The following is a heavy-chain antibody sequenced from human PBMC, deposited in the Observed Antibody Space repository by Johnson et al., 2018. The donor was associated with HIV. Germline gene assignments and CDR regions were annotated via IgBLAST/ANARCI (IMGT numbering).Heavy chain of an antibody. CDR1: GFTFSSYG. Sequence: QVQLVESGGGVVQPGRSLRLSCAASGFTFSSYGMHWVRQAPGKGLEWISIIYSGGTSYYADSVRGRFTISRDDSKNTLFLQMNSLRAEDTAVYYCAREELEPDVFDIWGQGTMVTVSS. J-gene: IGHJ3*02. D-gene: IGHD1-1*01. CDR2: IYSGGTS. V-gene: IGHV3-NL1*01. CDR3: AREELEPDVFDI.